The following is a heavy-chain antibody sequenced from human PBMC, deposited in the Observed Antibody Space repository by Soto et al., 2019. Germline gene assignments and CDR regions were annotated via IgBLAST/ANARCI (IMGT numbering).Heavy chain of an antibody. CDR3: ARDPVAYCGGDCYDYYYYGMDV. D-gene: IGHD2-21*02. CDR1: GFTFSSYA. V-gene: IGHV3-30-3*01. CDR2: ISYDGSNK. J-gene: IGHJ6*02. Sequence: PGGSLRLSCAASGFTFSSYAMHWVRQAPGKGLEWVAVISYDGSNKYYADSVKGRFTISRDNSKNTLYLQMNSLRAEDTAVYYCARDPVAYCGGDCYDYYYYGMDVWGQGTTVTVSS.